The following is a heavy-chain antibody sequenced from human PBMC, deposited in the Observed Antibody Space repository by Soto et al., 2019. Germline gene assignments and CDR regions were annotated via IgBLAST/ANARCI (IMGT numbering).Heavy chain of an antibody. D-gene: IGHD2-2*01. Sequence: GGSLRLSCAAPGFTFCSYAMSWVRQAPGKGLEWVSAISGSGGSTYYADSVKGRFTISRDNSKNTLYLQMNSLRAEDTAVYYCAKCFLEVVVPAADNWFDPWGQGTLVTVSS. V-gene: IGHV3-23*01. CDR3: AKCFLEVVVPAADNWFDP. J-gene: IGHJ5*02. CDR1: GFTFCSYA. CDR2: ISGSGGST.